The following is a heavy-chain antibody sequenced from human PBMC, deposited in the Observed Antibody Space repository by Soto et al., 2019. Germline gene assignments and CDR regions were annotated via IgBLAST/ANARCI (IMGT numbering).Heavy chain of an antibody. CDR3: TKEGLRFLDY. V-gene: IGHV3-30*18. D-gene: IGHD3-3*01. CDR1: GFPFSSYG. J-gene: IGHJ4*02. Sequence: TVGPLRLPCAASGFPFSSYGMHWVRQAPGKGLEWVAILSYDGSNKFHADSVQGRFTISRDNSKNTLYLQMNSLRTDDSAVYFCTKEGLRFLDYWGQGTLVTVFS. CDR2: LSYDGSNK.